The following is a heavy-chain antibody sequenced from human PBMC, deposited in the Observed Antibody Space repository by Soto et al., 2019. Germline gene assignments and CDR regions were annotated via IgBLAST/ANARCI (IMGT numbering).Heavy chain of an antibody. V-gene: IGHV4-39*01. J-gene: IGHJ2*01. CDR2: IYYSGST. D-gene: IGHD2-15*01. CDR3: ARHVFFFFQAEDGIRGLCTVSAFLLNRSSDL. Sequence: TPGKGLEWIGSIYYSGSTYYNPSLKSRVTISVDTSKNQFSLKLSSVTAAYTAVYYCARHVFFFFQAEDGIRGLCTVSAFLLNRSSDL.